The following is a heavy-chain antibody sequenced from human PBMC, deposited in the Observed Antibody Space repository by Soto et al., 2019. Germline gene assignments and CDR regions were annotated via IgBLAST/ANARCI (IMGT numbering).Heavy chain of an antibody. V-gene: IGHV1-2*04. Sequence: ASVKVSCKASGYTFTCYYMHWVRQAPGQGLEWMGWINPNSGGTNYAQKFQGWVTMTRDTSISTAYMELSRLRSDDTAVYYCAREVSARVNTIFGVVIVPDYYYYGMDVWGQGTTVTVSS. J-gene: IGHJ6*02. CDR3: AREVSARVNTIFGVVIVPDYYYYGMDV. CDR1: GYTFTCYY. CDR2: INPNSGGT. D-gene: IGHD3-3*01.